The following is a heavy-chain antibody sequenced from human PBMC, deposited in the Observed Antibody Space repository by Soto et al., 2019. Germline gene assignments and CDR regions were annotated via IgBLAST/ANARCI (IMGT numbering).Heavy chain of an antibody. CDR3: AKDYSYGVLEPLGY. D-gene: IGHD5-18*01. Sequence: EVQLVESGGGLVQPGRSLRLSCAASGFTFDDYAMHWVRQAPGKGLEWVSGISWNSGIIDYADSVKGRFTISRDNAKNSLYLQMNSLRAEDRALYYCAKDYSYGVLEPLGYWGQGTLVTVFS. CDR2: ISWNSGII. J-gene: IGHJ4*02. V-gene: IGHV3-9*01. CDR1: GFTFDDYA.